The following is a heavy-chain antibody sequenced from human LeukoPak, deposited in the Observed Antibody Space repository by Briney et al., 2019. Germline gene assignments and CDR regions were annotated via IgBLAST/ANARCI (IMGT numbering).Heavy chain of an antibody. CDR2: INPNSGGT. V-gene: IGHV1-2*06. CDR1: GYTFTGYY. CDR3: ARDSKTSGIAAAGHWFDP. D-gene: IGHD6-13*01. Sequence: ASVKVSCKASGYTFTGYYMHWVRQAPGQGLEWMGRINPNSGGTNYAQKFQGRVTMTRDTSISTAYMELRSLRSDDTAVYYCARDSKTSGIAAAGHWFDPWGQGTLVTVSS. J-gene: IGHJ5*02.